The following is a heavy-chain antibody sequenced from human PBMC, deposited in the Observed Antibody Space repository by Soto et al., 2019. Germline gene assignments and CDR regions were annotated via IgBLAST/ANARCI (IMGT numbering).Heavy chain of an antibody. Sequence: PSETLSLTCAVYGGSFSYYYWSWIRQSPGKGLEWIGEISPSGTTKYNPSLKSRVIISMHTSTNQFSLYLQMNSLRAEDTAVYYCAKRQDVVRGVTYFDYWGQGTLVTVSS. CDR2: ISPSGTT. J-gene: IGHJ4*02. CDR3: AKRQDVVRGVTYFDY. D-gene: IGHD3-10*01. CDR1: GGSFSYYY. V-gene: IGHV4-34*01.